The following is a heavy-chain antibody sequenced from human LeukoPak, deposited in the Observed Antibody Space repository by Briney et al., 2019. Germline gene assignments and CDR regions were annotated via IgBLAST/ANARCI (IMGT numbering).Heavy chain of an antibody. Sequence: PGGSLRLSCAASGFTFSSYSMNWVRQAPGKGLEWVSSISSSSSYIYYADSVKGRFTISRDNAKNSLYLQMNSLRVEDTAVYFCARDASGYYDSWGQGTLVTVSS. CDR2: ISSSSSYI. J-gene: IGHJ4*02. CDR1: GFTFSSYS. CDR3: ARDASGYYDS. V-gene: IGHV3-21*01. D-gene: IGHD3-22*01.